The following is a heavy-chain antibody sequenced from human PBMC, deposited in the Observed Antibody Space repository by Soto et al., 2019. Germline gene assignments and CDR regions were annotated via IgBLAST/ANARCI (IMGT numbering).Heavy chain of an antibody. D-gene: IGHD4-17*01. CDR1: GGSISSYY. J-gene: IGHJ2*01. CDR3: ARVHGDYWYFDH. CDR2: IYYSGST. V-gene: IGHV4-59*01. Sequence: QVQLQESGPGLVKPSETLSLTCPVSGGSISSYYWSWIRQPPGKGLEWIGYIYYSGSTNYNPSLTSRVTISVDTSKNQFTLKLTSVTAADTAAYYCARVHGDYWYFDHWGRGTLVTVSS.